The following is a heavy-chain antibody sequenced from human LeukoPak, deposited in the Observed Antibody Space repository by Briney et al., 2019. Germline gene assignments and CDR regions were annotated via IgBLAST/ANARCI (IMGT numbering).Heavy chain of an antibody. D-gene: IGHD2-2*01. CDR2: IKSKTDGGTT. Sequence: GGSLRLSCAASGFTFSNAWMSWVRQAPGKGLEWVGRIKSKTDGGTTDYAAPVKGRFTISRDDSKNTLYLQMNSLKNEDTAVYYCTTGTDIVVVPAAIAFDYWGQGTLVTVSS. J-gene: IGHJ4*02. CDR3: TTGTDIVVVPAAIAFDY. CDR1: GFTFSNAW. V-gene: IGHV3-15*01.